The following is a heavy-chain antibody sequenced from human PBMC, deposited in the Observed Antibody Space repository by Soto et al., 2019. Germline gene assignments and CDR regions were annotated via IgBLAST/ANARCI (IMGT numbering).Heavy chain of an antibody. CDR3: AKDRYDSSGYFFNDY. V-gene: IGHV3-23*01. CDR2: IIGRGGTT. CDR1: GFTFSSYT. J-gene: IGHJ4*02. Sequence: EVQLLESGGGLVQPGGSLRLSCAASGFTFSSYTMSWVRQAPGKGLEWVSTIIGRGGTTYYADSVKGRFTISRDNSKNTLYLQMNSLRAEDTAVYYCAKDRYDSSGYFFNDYWGQGTLVTVSS. D-gene: IGHD3-22*01.